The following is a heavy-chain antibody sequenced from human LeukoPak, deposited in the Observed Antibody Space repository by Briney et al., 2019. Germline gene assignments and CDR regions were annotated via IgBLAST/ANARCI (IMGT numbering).Heavy chain of an antibody. CDR1: GGSITSYY. CDR3: ARFRLRYFDWLRGSNAFDI. D-gene: IGHD3-9*01. V-gene: IGHV4-59*12. Sequence: SETLSLTCTVSGGSITSYYWSWIRQPPGRGLEWIGYIYYSGSTNYNPSLKSRVTISVDTSKNQFSLKLSSVTAAGTAVYYCARFRLRYFDWLRGSNAFDIWGQGTMVTVSS. CDR2: IYYSGST. J-gene: IGHJ3*02.